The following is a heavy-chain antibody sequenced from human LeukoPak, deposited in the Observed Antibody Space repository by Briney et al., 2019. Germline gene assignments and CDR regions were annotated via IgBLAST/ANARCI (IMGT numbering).Heavy chain of an antibody. CDR3: ARGLFRYCSSTSCYRGGYFDY. V-gene: IGHV4-34*01. CDR1: GGSFSGYY. D-gene: IGHD2-2*02. CDR2: INHSGST. J-gene: IGHJ4*02. Sequence: SETLSLTCAVYGGSFSGYYWSWIRQPPGKGLEWIGEINHSGSTNYNPSLKSRVTISVDTSKNQFSLKLSSVTAADTAVYYCARGLFRYCSSTSCYRGGYFDYWGQGTLVTVSS.